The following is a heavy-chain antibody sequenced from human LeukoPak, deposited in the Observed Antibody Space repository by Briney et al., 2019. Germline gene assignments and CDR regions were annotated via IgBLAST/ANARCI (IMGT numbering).Heavy chain of an antibody. CDR2: IKQDGSEK. CDR1: GFTFSSYW. Sequence: GGSLRLSCAASGFTFSSYWMSWVRQAPGKGLEWVANIKQDGSEKYYVDSVKGRFTISRDNSKNTLYLQMNSLRAEDTAVYYCAREPTRFLEWFDYWGQGTLVTVSS. J-gene: IGHJ5*01. D-gene: IGHD3-3*01. V-gene: IGHV3-7*01. CDR3: AREPTRFLEWFDY.